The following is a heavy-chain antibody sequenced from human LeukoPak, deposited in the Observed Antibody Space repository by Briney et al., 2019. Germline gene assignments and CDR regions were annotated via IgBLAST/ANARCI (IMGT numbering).Heavy chain of an antibody. Sequence: ASVKVSCKASGYTFTGYYIHWVRQAPGQGLEWMGWINPNSGGTNSAQKFQGWVTMTRDTSISTAYMELSTLRSDDTAVYYCATNQYGDYTLGDYWGQGTLVSVSS. V-gene: IGHV1-2*04. CDR2: INPNSGGT. J-gene: IGHJ4*02. CDR1: GYTFTGYY. D-gene: IGHD4-17*01. CDR3: ATNQYGDYTLGDY.